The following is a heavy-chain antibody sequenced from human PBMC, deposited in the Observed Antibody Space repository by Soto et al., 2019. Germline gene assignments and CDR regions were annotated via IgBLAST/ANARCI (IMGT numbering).Heavy chain of an antibody. Sequence: EVERLESGGGLVQPGGSLRLSCAASGFTFSGFAMTGVRQVPGKGLEWVSSISAGDDSTYYADSVKGRFAISRDNSKNTLYLQMNSLRADDTALYHCAKGGTAYSSHPDYWGQGTLVTVSS. J-gene: IGHJ4*02. CDR1: GFTFSGFA. CDR3: AKGGTAYSSHPDY. D-gene: IGHD2-15*01. V-gene: IGHV3-23*01. CDR2: ISAGDDST.